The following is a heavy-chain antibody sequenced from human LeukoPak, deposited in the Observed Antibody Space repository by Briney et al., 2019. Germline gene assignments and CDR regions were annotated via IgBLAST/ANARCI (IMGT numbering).Heavy chain of an antibody. J-gene: IGHJ6*02. CDR2: IYTSGST. CDR3: ARVRVVAATHYYYYGMDV. CDR1: GGSISSYY. V-gene: IGHV4-4*07. D-gene: IGHD2-15*01. Sequence: PSETLSLTCTVSGGSISSYYWSWIRQPAGKGLEWIGRIYTSGSTNHNPSLKSRVTMSVDTSKNQFSLKLSSVTAADTAVYYCARVRVVAATHYYYYGMDVWGQGTTVTVSS.